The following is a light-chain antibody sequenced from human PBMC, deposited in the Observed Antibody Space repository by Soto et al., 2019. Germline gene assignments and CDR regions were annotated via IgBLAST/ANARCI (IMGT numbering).Light chain of an antibody. J-gene: IGLJ1*01. CDR2: RNN. CDR1: SSNIGSNY. Sequence: QSVLTQPPAASGTPGQRVTISCSGSSSNIGSNYVYWYQQLPGTAPKLLIYRNNQRPSGVPDRFSGSKSGTSASLAISGLLSEFEADYYCSAWDDSLSGDFVFGTLTKVSVL. CDR3: SAWDDSLSGDFV. V-gene: IGLV1-47*01.